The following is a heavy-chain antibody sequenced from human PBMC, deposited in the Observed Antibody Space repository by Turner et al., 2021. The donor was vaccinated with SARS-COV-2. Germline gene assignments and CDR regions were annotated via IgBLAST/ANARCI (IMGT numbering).Heavy chain of an antibody. CDR1: GGSISSSSYY. V-gene: IGHV4-39*01. Sequence: QLQLPESGSGLVKPSETLSLTCTVSGGSISSSSYYWGWIRQPPGKGLEWIGSIYYSGSTYYNPSLKSRVTISVDTSKNQFSLKLSSVTAADTAVYYCAGEVVVLTTTHYGMDVWGQGTTVTVSS. J-gene: IGHJ6*02. CDR3: AGEVVVLTTTHYGMDV. D-gene: IGHD1-26*01. CDR2: IYYSGST.